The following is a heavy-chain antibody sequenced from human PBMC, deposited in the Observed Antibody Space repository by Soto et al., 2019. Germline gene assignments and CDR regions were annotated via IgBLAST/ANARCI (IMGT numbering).Heavy chain of an antibody. CDR1: GDSISTVDYF. CDR3: ARGRYCLTGRCYPNWFDS. J-gene: IGHJ5*01. Sequence: SETLSLTCSVSGDSISTVDYFWAWIRQPPGQALEYIGYIYKSATTYYNPSFESRVAISLDTSKSQFSLNVTSVTAADTAVYFCARGRYCLTGRCYPNWFDSWGQGTLVTVSS. V-gene: IGHV4-30-4*01. CDR2: IYKSATT. D-gene: IGHD2-15*01.